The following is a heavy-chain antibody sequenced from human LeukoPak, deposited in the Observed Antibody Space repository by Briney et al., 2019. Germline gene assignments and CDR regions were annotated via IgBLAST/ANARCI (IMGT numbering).Heavy chain of an antibody. J-gene: IGHJ6*04. CDR2: ISYDGSNK. Sequence: GRSLRLSCAASGFTFSSYAMHWVRQAPGKGLEWVAVISYDGSNKYYADSVKGRFTISRDNSKNTLYLQMNSLGAEDTAVYYCARDRGSTSSYGMDVWGKGTTVTVSS. CDR1: GFTFSSYA. CDR3: ARDRGSTSSYGMDV. V-gene: IGHV3-30*04. D-gene: IGHD2-2*01.